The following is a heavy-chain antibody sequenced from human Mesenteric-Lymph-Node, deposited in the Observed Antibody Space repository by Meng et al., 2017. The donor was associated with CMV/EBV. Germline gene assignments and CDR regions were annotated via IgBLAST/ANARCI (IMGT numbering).Heavy chain of an antibody. Sequence: ASVKVSCKASGYTFTNYGITWVRQAPGQGLEWMGWINPYNGDTKYAQKLQGRVTMTTDTSTSTAYMELRSLRSDDTAMYYCARDSDLGMDVWGQGTTVTVSS. CDR1: GYTFTNYG. V-gene: IGHV1-18*01. CDR2: INPYNGDT. CDR3: ARDSDLGMDV. J-gene: IGHJ6*02.